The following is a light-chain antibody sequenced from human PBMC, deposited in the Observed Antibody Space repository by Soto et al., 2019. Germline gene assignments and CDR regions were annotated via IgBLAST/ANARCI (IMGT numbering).Light chain of an antibody. V-gene: IGKV1-5*03. Sequence: DIQMTQSPSTLSASVGDRVTITCRASQSISVWLAWYQQKAGKAPNLLIYKASRLESGVPSRFSGSGSGTEFALTISSLQPADFATYYCQQYEAYSWTFGQGTKVDIK. CDR2: KAS. J-gene: IGKJ1*01. CDR1: QSISVW. CDR3: QQYEAYSWT.